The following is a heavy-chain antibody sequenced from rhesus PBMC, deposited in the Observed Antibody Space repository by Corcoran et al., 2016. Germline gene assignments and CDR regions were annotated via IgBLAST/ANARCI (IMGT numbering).Heavy chain of an antibody. CDR1: GGSISSGYD. V-gene: IGHV4S7*01. CDR2: IYCSSGKT. D-gene: IGHD6-31*01. CDR3: ASLYSSGWYYFDY. J-gene: IGHJ4*01. Sequence: QVQLQESGPGLVKPSGTLSLTCAVSGGSISSGYDWRWIRQPPGTGLEWIGYIYCSSGKTYYNPSLKSRVTISKDTSKNQFSLNLSAVTAADTAVYYCASLYSSGWYYFDYWGQGVLVTVSS.